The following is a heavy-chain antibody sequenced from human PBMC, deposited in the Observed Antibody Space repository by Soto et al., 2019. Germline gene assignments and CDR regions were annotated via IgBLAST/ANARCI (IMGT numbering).Heavy chain of an antibody. CDR1: GGSISSYY. D-gene: IGHD6-13*01. V-gene: IGHV4-59*08. CDR3: ARRGAAAAGQEFDY. Sequence: QVQLQESGPGLVKPSETLSLTCTVSGGSISSYYWSWIRQPPGKGLEWIGYIYYNGDTYYNPSRKSRVTIALDTSKNQCALKLNSVTAADTAVYYCARRGAAAAGQEFDYWGQGTVVTVSS. J-gene: IGHJ4*02. CDR2: IYYNGDT.